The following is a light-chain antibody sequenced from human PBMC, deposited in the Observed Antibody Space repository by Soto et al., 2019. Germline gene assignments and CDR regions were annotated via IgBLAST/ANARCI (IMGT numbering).Light chain of an antibody. CDR2: DAS. V-gene: IGKV3-15*01. J-gene: IGKJ1*01. Sequence: EVVMTQSPDTLSVTPGERVTLSCRASQSISSDLAWYQQKPGQAPRLLIYDASTRATGIPARFSGSGSGTEFTLTISGLQSEDFAVYYCQQYNDWPPWTFGQGTKVEIK. CDR3: QQYNDWPPWT. CDR1: QSISSD.